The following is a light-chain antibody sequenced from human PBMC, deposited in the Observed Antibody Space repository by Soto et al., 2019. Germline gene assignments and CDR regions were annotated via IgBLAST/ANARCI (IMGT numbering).Light chain of an antibody. CDR3: QSSDSTLRGV. CDR1: SSNIGAGYD. J-gene: IGLJ2*01. V-gene: IGLV1-40*01. CDR2: GNS. Sequence: QSVLTQPPSVSRAPGQRVTISCTGSSSNIGAGYDVHWYQQLPGTAPKLLIYGNSNRPSGVPDRFSASKSGTSASLAITGLQAEDEADYYYQSSDSTLRGVFGGGTKVTVL.